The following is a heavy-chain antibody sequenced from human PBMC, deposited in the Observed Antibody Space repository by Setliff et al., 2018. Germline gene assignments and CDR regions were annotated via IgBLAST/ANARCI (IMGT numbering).Heavy chain of an antibody. CDR1: GYTFTSYG. Sequence: ASVKVSCKASGYTFTSYGISWVRQAPGQGLEWMGWISAYNGNTNYAQKLQGRVTMTTDTSTSTAYMELRSLRSEDTAVYYCARGQPHPYCSSTSCYYDYGGQGTLVTVSS. CDR2: ISAYNGNT. D-gene: IGHD2-2*01. CDR3: ARGQPHPYCSSTSCYYDY. V-gene: IGHV1-18*01. J-gene: IGHJ4*02.